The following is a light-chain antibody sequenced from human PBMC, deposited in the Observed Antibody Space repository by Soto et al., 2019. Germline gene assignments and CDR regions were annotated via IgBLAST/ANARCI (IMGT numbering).Light chain of an antibody. V-gene: IGKV1-39*01. Sequence: DIQMTQSPSSLSASVGDRVTITCRASQSISSYLNWYQQKPGKAPKLLIYAASSLQSGVPSRFSGSGSATDFTLTISSLQPEDFATYYCQQSYSTLLPTFGGGTKVEIK. CDR2: AAS. J-gene: IGKJ4*01. CDR1: QSISSY. CDR3: QQSYSTLLPT.